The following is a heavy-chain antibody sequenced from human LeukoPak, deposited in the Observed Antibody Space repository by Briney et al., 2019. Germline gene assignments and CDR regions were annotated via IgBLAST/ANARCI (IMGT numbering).Heavy chain of an antibody. Sequence: SETLSLTCTVSGDSISSYYWRWLRQPPGKGVEGVGYIYYRASTNYNPSLKSRVTVSVDTSKNQFSLKLSSVTAADTAVYYCARGVAVADYFDYWGQGTLVTVSS. CDR2: IYYRAST. D-gene: IGHD6-19*01. J-gene: IGHJ4*02. V-gene: IGHV4-59*01. CDR1: GDSISSYY. CDR3: ARGVAVADYFDY.